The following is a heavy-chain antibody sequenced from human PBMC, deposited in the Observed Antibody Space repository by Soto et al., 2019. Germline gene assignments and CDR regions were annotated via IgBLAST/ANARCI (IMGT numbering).Heavy chain of an antibody. D-gene: IGHD3-22*01. CDR3: ARRGYYDSSGFFDY. V-gene: IGHV4-30-2*01. J-gene: IGHJ4*02. Sequence: LSLTCAVSGGSISSGGYSWSWIRQPPGKGLEWIGYIYHSGSTYYNPSLKSRVTISVDRSKNQFSLKLSSVTAADTAVYYCARRGYYDSSGFFDYWGQGTLVTVSS. CDR1: GGSISSGGYS. CDR2: IYHSGST.